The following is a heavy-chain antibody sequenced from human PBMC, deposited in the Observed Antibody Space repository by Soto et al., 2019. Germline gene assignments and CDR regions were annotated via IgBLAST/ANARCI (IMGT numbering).Heavy chain of an antibody. V-gene: IGHV1-69*02. D-gene: IGHD3-10*01. CDR3: ARGYGSWSRPFDY. Sequence: QVQLVLSGAEVKKPGSSVKVSCKASGDTFSSYTINWVRQAPGLGLEWMGRIIPMLSMSNAAQKFQGRVTFDADKSTSTACKGVSWLISEDTAKYYCARGYGSWSRPFDYWGQGVRVTVS. J-gene: IGHJ4*02. CDR1: GDTFSSYT. CDR2: IIPMLSMS.